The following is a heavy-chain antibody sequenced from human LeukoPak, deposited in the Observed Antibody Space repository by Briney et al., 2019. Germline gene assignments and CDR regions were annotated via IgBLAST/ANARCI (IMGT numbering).Heavy chain of an antibody. V-gene: IGHV3-9*01. CDR2: IGWNRGSI. Sequence: GGSLRLSCATSGFTFDDYAMHWVRQAPGKGLEWVSGIGWNRGSIGYADSVKGRFTISRDNAKNSLYLQMNSLRAEDTAVYYCARDRSITYYYGSGTYFDYWGQGTLVTVSS. CDR1: GFTFDDYA. CDR3: ARDRSITYYYGSGTYFDY. D-gene: IGHD3-10*01. J-gene: IGHJ4*02.